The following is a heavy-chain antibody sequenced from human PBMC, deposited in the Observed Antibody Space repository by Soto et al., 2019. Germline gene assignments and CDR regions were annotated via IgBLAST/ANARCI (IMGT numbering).Heavy chain of an antibody. D-gene: IGHD3-3*01. CDR2: IIPIFGTA. CDR3: ASGSNYDFWSGYPFPGVTPYYYGMDV. V-gene: IGHV1-69*13. J-gene: IGHJ6*02. CDR1: GGTFSSYA. Sequence: ASVKVSCKASGGTFSSYAISWVRQAPGQGLEWMGGIIPIFGTANYAQKFQGRVTITADESTSTAYMELSSLRSEDTAVYYCASGSNYDFWSGYPFPGVTPYYYGMDVWGQGTTVTVSS.